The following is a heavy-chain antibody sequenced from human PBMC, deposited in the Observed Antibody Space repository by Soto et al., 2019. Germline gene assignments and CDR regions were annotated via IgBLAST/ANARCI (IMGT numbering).Heavy chain of an antibody. CDR2: IYPGDSDT. Sequence: PGESLKISCKGSGYSFTSYWIGWVRQMPGKGLEWMGIIYPGDSDTRYSPSFQGQVTISADKSISTAYLQWSSLKALDTAMYYCPTHGYCSTTSCYNHGMDVWGQGTTVTVSS. V-gene: IGHV5-51*01. J-gene: IGHJ6*02. D-gene: IGHD2-2*02. CDR3: PTHGYCSTTSCYNHGMDV. CDR1: GYSFTSYW.